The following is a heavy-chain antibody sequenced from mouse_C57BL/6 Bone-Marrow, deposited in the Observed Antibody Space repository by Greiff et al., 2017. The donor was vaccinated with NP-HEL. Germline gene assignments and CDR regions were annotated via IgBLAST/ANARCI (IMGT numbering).Heavy chain of an antibody. CDR3: AGDGSFAY. Sequence: VQLQQSGPELVKPGASVKISCKASGYAFSSSWMNWVKQRPGKGLEWIGRIYPGDGDTNYNGKFKGKATLTADKSSSTAYMHLGSLTSEDSAVYFCAGDGSFAYWGQATLVTVSA. D-gene: IGHD2-3*01. V-gene: IGHV1-82*01. CDR2: IYPGDGDT. J-gene: IGHJ3*01. CDR1: GYAFSSSW.